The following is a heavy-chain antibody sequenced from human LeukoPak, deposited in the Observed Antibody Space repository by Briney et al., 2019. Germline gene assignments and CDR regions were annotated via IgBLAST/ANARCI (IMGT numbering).Heavy chain of an antibody. J-gene: IGHJ4*02. Sequence: PSETRSLTCTVSGGSISNYYWSWIRQPPGKGVEWIGYIYYSGSTNYNPSLKSRVTISVDTSKNQFSLKLSSVTAADSAVYYCARQPISGSYWGYFDYWGQGTLVTVAS. CDR2: IYYSGST. CDR3: ARQPISGSYWGYFDY. V-gene: IGHV4-59*08. CDR1: GGSISNYY. D-gene: IGHD1-26*01.